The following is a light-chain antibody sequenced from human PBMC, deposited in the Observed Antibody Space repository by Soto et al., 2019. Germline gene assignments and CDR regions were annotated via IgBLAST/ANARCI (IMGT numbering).Light chain of an antibody. CDR1: SSDIGGYNY. Sequence: SVLTQPASVSGSPGQSITISCTGTSSDIGGYNYVSWYQQHPGKVPKLMIYDVTNRPSGVSNRFSGSKSGDTASLTISDLQAEDEADYYCSSYATSSPYVFGTGTKLTVL. J-gene: IGLJ1*01. CDR2: DVT. V-gene: IGLV2-14*01. CDR3: SSYATSSPYV.